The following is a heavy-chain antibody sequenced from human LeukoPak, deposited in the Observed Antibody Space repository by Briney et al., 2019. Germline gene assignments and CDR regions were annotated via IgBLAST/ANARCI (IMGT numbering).Heavy chain of an antibody. CDR2: ISGSGGST. CDR3: AKVSSGSPRSDLFDY. D-gene: IGHD1-26*01. CDR1: GFTFSSYA. Sequence: GGSLRLSCAASGFTFSSYAMSWVRQAPGKGLEWVSAISGSGGSTYYADSVKGRFTISRDNSKNTLYLQMNSLRAEDTAVYYCAKVSSGSPRSDLFDYWGQGTLVTVSS. V-gene: IGHV3-23*01. J-gene: IGHJ4*02.